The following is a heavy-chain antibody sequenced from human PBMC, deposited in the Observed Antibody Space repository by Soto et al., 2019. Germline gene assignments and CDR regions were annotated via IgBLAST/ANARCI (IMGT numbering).Heavy chain of an antibody. CDR1: GYIFTNYA. J-gene: IGHJ4*02. D-gene: IGHD3-3*01. CDR2: ISGYNGDTNT. V-gene: IGHV1-18*01. Sequence: ASVKVSCKASGYIFTNYAISWVRQAPGQGPEWMGWISGYNGDTNTHYSQKFKDRVTMTTDTSTSTVYMEMTTLTSDNRAVYYWAREGFFFPPNSGGQEPLAPVPS. CDR3: AREGFFFPPNS.